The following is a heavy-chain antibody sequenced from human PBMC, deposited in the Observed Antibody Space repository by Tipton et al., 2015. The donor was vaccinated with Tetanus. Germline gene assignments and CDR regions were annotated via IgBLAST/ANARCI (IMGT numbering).Heavy chain of an antibody. V-gene: IGHV4-4*07. CDR2: IYGRGST. D-gene: IGHD2-21*01. CDR3: ARVLRYSAAGGWDDAFDI. Sequence: GLVKPSQTLSLTCAVSDGSTHGFYWTWIRQSAGKGLEWIGRIYGRGSTNYNPSLKSRVAMSMDTSRNQFSLTLTSVTVADTAFYFCARVLRYSAAGGWDDAFDIWGQGTLVTVSS. CDR1: DGSTHGFY. J-gene: IGHJ3*02.